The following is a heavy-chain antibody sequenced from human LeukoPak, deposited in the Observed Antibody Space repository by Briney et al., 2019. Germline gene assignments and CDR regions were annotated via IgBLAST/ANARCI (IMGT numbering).Heavy chain of an antibody. J-gene: IGHJ3*02. V-gene: IGHV1-2*02. Sequence: ASVKVSCKASGYSFTGYYMHWMRQAPGQGHEWMGWINPKTGGRNNAHKFQGRVTMTRDTSISTAYMELSRLGSDDTALYYCATSTLGADGFDIWGQGTMVTVSS. D-gene: IGHD3-16*01. CDR2: INPKTGGR. CDR3: ATSTLGADGFDI. CDR1: GYSFTGYY.